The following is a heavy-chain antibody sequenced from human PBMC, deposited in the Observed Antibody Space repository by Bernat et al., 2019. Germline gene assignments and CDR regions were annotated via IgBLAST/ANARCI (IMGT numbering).Heavy chain of an antibody. Sequence: VQLQQWGAGLLKPSETLSLTCAVYGGSFSGYYWSWIRQPPGKGLEWIGEINHSGSTNYNPSLKSRVTISVDTSKNQFSLKLSSVTAADTAVYYCARGGGEGVTIFGVDKGWFDPWGQGTLVTVSS. J-gene: IGHJ5*02. D-gene: IGHD3-3*01. V-gene: IGHV4-34*01. CDR3: ARGGGEGVTIFGVDKGWFDP. CDR1: GGSFSGYY. CDR2: INHSGST.